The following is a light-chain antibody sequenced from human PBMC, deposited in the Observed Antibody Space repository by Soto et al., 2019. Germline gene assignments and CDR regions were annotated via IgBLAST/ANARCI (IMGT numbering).Light chain of an antibody. Sequence: EIVLTQSPDTLSLSPGERATLSCRASQSVGSNYLAWYQQKPGQAPRLLIYGASSRASGIPDRFSGSGSGTDFTLTISRLEPEDFAVYYCQQYGSSPPYTFGQGTKLEIK. CDR1: QSVGSNY. V-gene: IGKV3-20*01. CDR3: QQYGSSPPYT. J-gene: IGKJ2*01. CDR2: GAS.